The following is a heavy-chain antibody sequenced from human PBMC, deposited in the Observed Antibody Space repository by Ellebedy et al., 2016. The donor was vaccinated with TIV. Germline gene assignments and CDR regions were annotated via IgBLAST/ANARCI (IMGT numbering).Heavy chain of an antibody. Sequence: SETLSLXXAISGDSVPSNSAGWNWITQSPLRGLDWLGRTYYASKWYNDYAVSVKSRITINPDTSNNQFSLHLNSVTPEDTAVYYCARAVWANGILGPFDTWGQGILVTVSS. D-gene: IGHD3-16*01. J-gene: IGHJ4*02. CDR1: GDSVPSNSAG. V-gene: IGHV6-1*01. CDR2: TYYASKWYN. CDR3: ARAVWANGILGPFDT.